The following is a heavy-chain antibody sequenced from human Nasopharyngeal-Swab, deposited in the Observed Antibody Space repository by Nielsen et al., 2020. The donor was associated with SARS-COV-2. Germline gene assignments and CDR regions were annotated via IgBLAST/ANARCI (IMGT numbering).Heavy chain of an antibody. J-gene: IGHJ4*02. CDR2: IYWDDDK. D-gene: IGHD3-22*01. V-gene: IGHV2-5*02. Sequence: WIRQPPGKALEWLALIYWDDDKRYSPSLKSRLTITKDTSKNQVVLTMTNMDPVDTATYYCAHDYDSSGYYHSVFDYWGQGTLVTVSS. CDR3: AHDYDSSGYYHSVFDY.